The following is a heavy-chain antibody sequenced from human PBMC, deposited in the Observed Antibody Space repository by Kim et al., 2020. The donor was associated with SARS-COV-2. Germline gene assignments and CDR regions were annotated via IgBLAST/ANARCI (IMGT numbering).Heavy chain of an antibody. V-gene: IGHV3-23*01. Sequence: ADSVRGRFTVSSDNSKNTLYLQMTSLRAEDTAVYYCARGVAVSDPFYFDYWGQGSLVTVSS. D-gene: IGHD6-19*01. J-gene: IGHJ4*02. CDR3: ARGVAVSDPFYFDY.